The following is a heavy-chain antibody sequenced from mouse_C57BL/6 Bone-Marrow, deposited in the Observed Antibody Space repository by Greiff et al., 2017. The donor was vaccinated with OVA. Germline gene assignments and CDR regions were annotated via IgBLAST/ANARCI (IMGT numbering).Heavy chain of an antibody. CDR1: GYTFTSYW. J-gene: IGHJ2*01. CDR3: ARMDIGLLRPFDY. D-gene: IGHD2-3*01. Sequence: QVQLQQPGAELVKPGASVKLSCKASGYTFTSYWMQWVKQRPGQGLEWIGEIDPSDSYTNYNQKFKGKATLTVDTSSSTAYMQLSSLTSEDSAVYYCARMDIGLLRPFDYWGQGTTLTVSS. V-gene: IGHV1-50*01. CDR2: IDPSDSYT.